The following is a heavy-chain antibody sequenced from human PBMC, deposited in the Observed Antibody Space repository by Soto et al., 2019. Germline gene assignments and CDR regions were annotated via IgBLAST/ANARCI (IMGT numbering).Heavy chain of an antibody. CDR1: GYTFTSYD. J-gene: IGHJ1*01. V-gene: IGHV1-8*01. CDR2: MNPNSGNT. D-gene: IGHD4-17*01. Sequence: QVQLVQSGAEVKKPGASVKVSCKASGYTFTSYDINWVRQATGQGLEWRGWMNPNSGNTGYAQKFQGRVAMTRNTSISTAYMELSSLRSDDPAVYYCAGGLRPGADADLWGQGTVVTVSS. CDR3: AGGLRPGADADL.